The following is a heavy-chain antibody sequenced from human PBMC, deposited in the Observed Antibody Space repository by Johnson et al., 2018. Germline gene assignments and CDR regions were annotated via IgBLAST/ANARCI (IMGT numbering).Heavy chain of an antibody. CDR2: IIPIFGTA. CDR1: GGTFSSYA. CDR3: ARPDYGGNSDAFDI. V-gene: IGHV1-69*12. J-gene: IGHJ3*02. Sequence: QVQLVESGAAVKKPGSSVKVSCKASGGTFSSYAISWVRQAPGQGLEWMGGIIPIFGTANSAQKFQGRVTITADESPSTAYLELSSLRSEDTAVYYCARPDYGGNSDAFDIWGQGTMVTVSS. D-gene: IGHD4-23*01.